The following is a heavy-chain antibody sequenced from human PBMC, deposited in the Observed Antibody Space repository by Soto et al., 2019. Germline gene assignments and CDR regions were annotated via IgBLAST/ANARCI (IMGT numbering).Heavy chain of an antibody. CDR1: GFTFSSYS. CDR3: AVGPLGVVVPAAIRAYYYYGMDV. CDR2: ISSSSSYI. V-gene: IGHV3-21*01. J-gene: IGHJ6*02. Sequence: PGGSLRLSCAASGFTFSSYSMNWVRQAPGKGLEWVSSISSSSSYIYYADSVKGRFTISRDNAKNSLYLQMNSLRAEDTAVYYCAVGPLGVVVPAAIRAYYYYGMDVWGQGTTVTVSS. D-gene: IGHD2-2*02.